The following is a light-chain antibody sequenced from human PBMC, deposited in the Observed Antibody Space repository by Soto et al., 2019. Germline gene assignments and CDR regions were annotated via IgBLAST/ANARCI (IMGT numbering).Light chain of an antibody. J-gene: IGKJ4*01. CDR1: QSVISSY. CDR3: QQYGSSPLT. Sequence: EIVLTQSPATLSLSPGERATLSCVASQSVISSYLAWYQQKPGLAPRLLIYDASSRATGIPDRFSGSGSGRDFTLTISRLEPEDFAVYYCQQYGSSPLTFGGGTKVEIK. CDR2: DAS. V-gene: IGKV3D-20*01.